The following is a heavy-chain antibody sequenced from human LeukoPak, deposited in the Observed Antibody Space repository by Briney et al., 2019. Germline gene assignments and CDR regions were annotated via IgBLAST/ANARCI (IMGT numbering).Heavy chain of an antibody. CDR2: ISGSGGST. J-gene: IGHJ6*03. CDR1: GFTFKSYA. V-gene: IGHV3-23*01. CDR3: SKACHYYHLIGG. Sequence: PGGSLRLSCAASGFTFKSYAMSWVRQAPGRGLEWVSAISGSGGSTYYADSVRGRFTIYRDNSKNTLPLRMNSLRTEDTAVYYCSKACHYYHLIGGWGKGTTVTV.